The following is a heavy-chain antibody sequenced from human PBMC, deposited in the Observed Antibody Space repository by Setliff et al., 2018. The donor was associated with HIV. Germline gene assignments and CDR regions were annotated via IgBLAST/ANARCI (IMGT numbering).Heavy chain of an antibody. J-gene: IGHJ6*03. V-gene: IGHV4-39*01. CDR3: ARHRDPPGTSWIYYYYYMDL. CDR1: GASISTSNSY. Sequence: SETLSLTCTVYGASISTSNSYWGWIRQPPGKLLEWLGCIYSSGSPSYNPSLSSRLTISVDTSKNHVSLMLSSVTAADTGVYYCARHRDPPGTSWIYYYYYMDLWGEGTTVTVSS. D-gene: IGHD6-13*01. CDR2: IYSSGSP.